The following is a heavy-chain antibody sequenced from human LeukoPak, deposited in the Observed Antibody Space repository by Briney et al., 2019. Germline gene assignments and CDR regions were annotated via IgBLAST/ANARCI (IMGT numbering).Heavy chain of an antibody. V-gene: IGHV3-15*01. J-gene: IGHJ4*02. CDR1: GFTFSNAW. Sequence: KTGGSLRLSCATSGFTFSNAWMNWVRQAPGKGLEWVGLIKSKTHGGTTEYAAPVKGRFTITRDDSKNTLYLQMNSLKTEDTAVYYCTTTIYYDSSGYPVDHWGQGTLVTVSS. CDR2: IKSKTHGGTT. CDR3: TTTIYYDSSGYPVDH. D-gene: IGHD3-22*01.